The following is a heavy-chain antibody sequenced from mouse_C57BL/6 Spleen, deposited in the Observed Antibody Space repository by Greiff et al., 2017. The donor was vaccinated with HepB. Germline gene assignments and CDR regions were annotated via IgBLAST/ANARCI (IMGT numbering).Heavy chain of an antibody. J-gene: IGHJ3*01. D-gene: IGHD2-4*01. V-gene: IGHV1-69*01. Sequence: QVQLKQPGAELVMPGASVKLSCKASGYTFTSYWMHWVKQRPGQGLEWIGEIDPSDSYTNYNQKFKGKSTLTVDKSSSTAYMQLSSLTSEDSAVYYCAILYDYAWFAYWGQGTLVTVSA. CDR1: GYTFTSYW. CDR2: IDPSDSYT. CDR3: AILYDYAWFAY.